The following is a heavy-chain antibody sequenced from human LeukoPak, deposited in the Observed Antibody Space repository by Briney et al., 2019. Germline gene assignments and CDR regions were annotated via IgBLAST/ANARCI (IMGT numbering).Heavy chain of an antibody. J-gene: IGHJ4*02. D-gene: IGHD5-12*01. CDR2: IYYTGST. CDR1: GDSISTYY. CDR3: ARDRGDGYDYFWDY. V-gene: IGHV4-59*01. Sequence: PSETLSLTCTVSGDSISTYYWSWIRQPPGKGLEWIGYIYYTGSTNYNPSLKSRVTISVDTSKNQFSLKLSSVTAADTAVYYCARDRGDGYDYFWDYWGQGTLVTVSS.